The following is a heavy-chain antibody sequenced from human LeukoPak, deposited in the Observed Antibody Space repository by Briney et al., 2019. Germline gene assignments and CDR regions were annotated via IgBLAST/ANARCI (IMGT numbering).Heavy chain of an antibody. J-gene: IGHJ3*02. D-gene: IGHD1-26*01. CDR1: GFTFSSYA. V-gene: IGHV3-23*01. Sequence: GGSLRLSCAASGFTFSSYAMSRVRQAPGKGLEWVSAISGSGGSTYYADSVKGRFTISRDNSKNTLYLQMNSLRAEDTAVYYCAKDFVVGATVPDAFDIWGQGTMVTVSS. CDR3: AKDFVVGATVPDAFDI. CDR2: ISGSGGST.